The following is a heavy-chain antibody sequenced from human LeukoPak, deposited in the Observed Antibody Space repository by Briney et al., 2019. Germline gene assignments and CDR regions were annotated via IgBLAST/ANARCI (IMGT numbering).Heavy chain of an antibody. Sequence: PEASVKVSCKASGYTFTDYYMHWVRQAPGQGLEWMGWINPNSGDTNYAQKFQGRVTMTRDTSISTAYMELSRLRSDDTAVYYCARDPLAARPEWFDPWGQGTLVTVSS. CDR1: GYTFTDYY. CDR3: ARDPLAARPEWFDP. D-gene: IGHD6-6*01. V-gene: IGHV1-2*02. J-gene: IGHJ5*02. CDR2: INPNSGDT.